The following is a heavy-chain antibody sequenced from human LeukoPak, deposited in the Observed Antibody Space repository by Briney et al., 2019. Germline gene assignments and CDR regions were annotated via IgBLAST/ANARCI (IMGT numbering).Heavy chain of an antibody. V-gene: IGHV4-4*07. Sequence: TSETLSLTCTVSGGSISSYYWSWIRQPAGKGLEWIGRIYTSGSTNYNPSLKSRVTISVDTSKNQFSLKLSSVTAADTAVYYCARDGYSRAWFDPWGQGTLVTVSS. J-gene: IGHJ5*02. CDR1: GGSISSYY. CDR2: IYTSGST. D-gene: IGHD6-13*01. CDR3: ARDGYSRAWFDP.